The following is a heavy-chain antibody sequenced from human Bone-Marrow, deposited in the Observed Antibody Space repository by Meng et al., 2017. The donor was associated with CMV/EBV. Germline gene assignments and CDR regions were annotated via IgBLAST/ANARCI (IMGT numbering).Heavy chain of an antibody. D-gene: IGHD2-2*01. CDR2: ISWNSGSI. J-gene: IGHJ3*02. CDR3: AKEEGDYCSSTSCHRIVVVIAIHAFDI. V-gene: IGHV3-9*01. CDR1: GFTFDDYA. Sequence: SLKISCAASGFTFDDYAMHWVRQAPGKGLEWVSGISWNSGSIGYADSVKGRFTISRDNSKNTLYLQMNSLRAEDTAVYYCAKEEGDYCSSTSCHRIVVVIAIHAFDIWGQGTMVTVSS.